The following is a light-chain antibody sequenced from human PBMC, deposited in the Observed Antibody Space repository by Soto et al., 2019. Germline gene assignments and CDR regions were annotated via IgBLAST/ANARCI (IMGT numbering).Light chain of an antibody. V-gene: IGLV1-51*01. CDR2: EVN. Sequence: QSVLTQPPSVSAAPGQKVTISCSGSSSNIGNNYVSWYQQLPGTAPKLIIFEVNRRPSGVSDRFSGSKSGNTASLTISGLQAEDEADFFCCSYAGNGAWVFGGGTKLTVL. J-gene: IGLJ3*02. CDR1: SSNIGNNY. CDR3: CSYAGNGAWV.